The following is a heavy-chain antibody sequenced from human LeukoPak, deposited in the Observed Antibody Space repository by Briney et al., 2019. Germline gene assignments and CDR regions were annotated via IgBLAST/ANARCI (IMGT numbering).Heavy chain of an antibody. CDR3: ARGSTAMASLDY. J-gene: IGHJ4*02. V-gene: IGHV4-59*01. CDR2: IYYSGST. D-gene: IGHD5-18*01. Sequence: SETLSLTCTVSGGSISSYYWSWIRQPPGKGLEWIEYIYYSGSTNYNPSLKSRVTISVDTSKNQFSLKLSSVTAADTAVYYCARGSTAMASLDYWGQGTLVTVSS. CDR1: GGSISSYY.